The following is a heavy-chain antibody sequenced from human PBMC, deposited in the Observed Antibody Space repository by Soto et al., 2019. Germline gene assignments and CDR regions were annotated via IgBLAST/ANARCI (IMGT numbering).Heavy chain of an antibody. Sequence: ASVKVSCKASGYTFTNYVISWVRQAPGQGLEWMGWISTYNGHTTSAQKLQGRVTMTTDTSTSTAYMELRSLRSDDTAVYYCARDWGQQWLAYGMDVWGQGTTVTVSS. J-gene: IGHJ6*02. V-gene: IGHV1-18*01. CDR1: GYTFTNYV. CDR3: ARDWGQQWLAYGMDV. CDR2: ISTYNGHT. D-gene: IGHD6-19*01.